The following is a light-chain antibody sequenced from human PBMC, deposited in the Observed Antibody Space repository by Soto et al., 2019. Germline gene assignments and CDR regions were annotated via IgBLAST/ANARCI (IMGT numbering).Light chain of an antibody. CDR3: EHYDNSPL. Sequence: PGPASWTAREKATVSSGASQSVNSNYLVWYQQKPGQAPRLLIYGASTRAAGITDRFSGSGSGTEFTLSVGRLEPQDLAVYYCEHYDNSPLFGPGTKVDIK. CDR1: QSVNSNY. J-gene: IGKJ3*01. V-gene: IGKV3-20*01. CDR2: GAS.